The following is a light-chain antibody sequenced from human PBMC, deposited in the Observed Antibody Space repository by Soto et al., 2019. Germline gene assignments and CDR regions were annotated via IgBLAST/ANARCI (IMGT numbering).Light chain of an antibody. CDR1: QSVSSSS. V-gene: IGKV3-20*01. Sequence: EIVLTQSPGTLSLSPGERATLSCRASQSVSSSSLAWYQQKRGQAPRLLIHDASCRATGIPDSFSGSGSGTDFTLTISRLEPEDFAVYYCQQYGGSPRTFGEGTKVEVK. CDR3: QQYGGSPRT. J-gene: IGKJ1*01. CDR2: DAS.